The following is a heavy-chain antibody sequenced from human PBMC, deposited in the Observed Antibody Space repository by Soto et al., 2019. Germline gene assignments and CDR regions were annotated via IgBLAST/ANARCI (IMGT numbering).Heavy chain of an antibody. CDR1: GFTFSSYS. Sequence: EVQLVESGGGLVQPGGSLRLSCAASGFTFSSYSMNWVRQAPGKGLEWVSYISSSSSTIYYADSVKGRFTISRDNAKNSLCLQLNRRRHEDMAVYFCVRENDDFSSGYYNGVIDYWGQGTLVTVSS. D-gene: IGHD3-3*01. CDR2: ISSSSSTI. V-gene: IGHV3-48*02. J-gene: IGHJ4*02. CDR3: VRENDDFSSGYYNGVIDY.